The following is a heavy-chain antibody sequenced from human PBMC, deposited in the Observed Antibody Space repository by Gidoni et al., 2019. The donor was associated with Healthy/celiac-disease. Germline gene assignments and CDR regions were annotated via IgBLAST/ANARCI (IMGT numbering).Heavy chain of an antibody. V-gene: IGHV1-24*01. CDR1: GYTLTELS. D-gene: IGHD5-18*01. CDR3: ATGGGYSYGYWEYYGMDV. J-gene: IGHJ6*02. CDR2: FDPEDGET. Sequence: QVQLVQSGAEVKKPGASVKVSCKVSGYTLTELSMHWVRQAPGKGLEWMGGFDPEDGETIYAQKFQGRVTMTEDTSTDTAYMELSSLRSEDTAVYYCATGGGYSYGYWEYYGMDVWGQGTTVTVSS.